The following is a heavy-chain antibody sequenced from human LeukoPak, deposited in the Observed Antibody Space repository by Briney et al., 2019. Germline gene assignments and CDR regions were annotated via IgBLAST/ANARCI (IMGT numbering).Heavy chain of an antibody. CDR2: IYYSGST. CDR1: GGSISSYY. V-gene: IGHV4-59*01. CDR3: AYGSGGNWSY. D-gene: IGHD2-15*01. Sequence: SGTLSLTCTVSGGSISSYYWSWIRQPPGKGLEWIGYIYYSGSTNYNPSLKSRVTISVDTSKNQFSLKLSSVTAAETAVYYCAYGSGGNWSYWGQGTLVTVSS. J-gene: IGHJ4*02.